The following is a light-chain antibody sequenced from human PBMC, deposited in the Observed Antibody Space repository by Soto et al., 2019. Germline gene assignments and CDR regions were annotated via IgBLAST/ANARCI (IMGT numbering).Light chain of an antibody. Sequence: QSVLTQPPSVSGTLGQGVTISCSGSTSNIGENTVAWFQQLPGTAPKVLIYVTDRRPSGVPDRFSGSKSGTSAYLAISGLQSEDEADYYCAAWDVTLNGHVFGTGTNLTVL. J-gene: IGLJ1*01. CDR3: AAWDVTLNGHV. CDR2: VTD. CDR1: TSNIGENT. V-gene: IGLV1-44*01.